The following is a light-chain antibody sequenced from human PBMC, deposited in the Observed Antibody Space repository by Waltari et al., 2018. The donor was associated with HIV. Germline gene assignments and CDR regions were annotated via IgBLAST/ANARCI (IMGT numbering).Light chain of an antibody. J-gene: IGKJ1*01. Sequence: DVVMTQSPDALKGSLGERVTIKCKSSXSVFSNSNKKSYLAWYQQRPGQTPNLLVYWATTRVSXVPARFSGSGSGTDFTLTINNLQAEDAAIYYCQQYYXXPPTFGQGTXVXX. CDR1: XSVFSNSNKKSY. CDR2: WAT. V-gene: IGKV4-1*01. CDR3: QQYYXXPPT.